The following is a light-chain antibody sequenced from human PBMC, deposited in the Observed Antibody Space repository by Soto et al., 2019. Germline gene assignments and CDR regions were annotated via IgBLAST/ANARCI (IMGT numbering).Light chain of an antibody. CDR1: QTIGSW. CDR2: KAS. J-gene: IGKJ1*01. V-gene: IGKV1-5*03. Sequence: DIQMTQSPSSLSASVGDRVTITCRASQTIGSWLAWYQQKPREAPKLLIYKASILESGVASRFGGSGSGTEFTLIISGLQPDDSATYYCQQYTNTNNPWMFGQGTKVDIK. CDR3: QQYTNTNNPWM.